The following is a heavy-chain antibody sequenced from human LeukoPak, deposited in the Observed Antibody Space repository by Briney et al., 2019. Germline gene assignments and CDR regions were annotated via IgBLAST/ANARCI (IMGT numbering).Heavy chain of an antibody. Sequence: GGSLRLSCAAFGFTFSSYAMHWVRQAPGKGLEWVAVISYDGSNKYYADSVKGRFTISRDNVDNVVYLEMNSLGAEDTATYYCARVAVSGPTGWFDSWGQGTLVIVSS. V-gene: IGHV3-30-3*01. J-gene: IGHJ5*01. CDR1: GFTFSSYA. CDR3: ARVAVSGPTGWFDS. CDR2: ISYDGSNK. D-gene: IGHD2-8*02.